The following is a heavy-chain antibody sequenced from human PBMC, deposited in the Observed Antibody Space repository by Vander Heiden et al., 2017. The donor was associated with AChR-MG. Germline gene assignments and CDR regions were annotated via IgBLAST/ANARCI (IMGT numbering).Heavy chain of an antibody. V-gene: IGHV1-24*01. CDR1: RHTLSDLS. CDR2: FDPEDGET. CDR3: ATASIVRNMVVVGERYFDY. Sequence: QVQLVQSGAEVKKPGASVKVSCTVSRHTLSDLSIHWVRQAPGKGLEWMGGFDPEDGETSYAQKFQGRVSLTEDTSTDTAYMDLSSLRSEDTAVYYCATASIVRNMVVVGERYFDYWGQGTLVTVSS. D-gene: IGHD2-15*01. J-gene: IGHJ4*02.